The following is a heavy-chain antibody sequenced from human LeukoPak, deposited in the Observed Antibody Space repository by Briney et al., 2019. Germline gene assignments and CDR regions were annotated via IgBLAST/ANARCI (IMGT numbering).Heavy chain of an antibody. CDR3: AKDLSFSTSCFDY. D-gene: IGHD3-3*02. J-gene: IGHJ4*02. CDR1: GFTFNKYG. V-gene: IGHV3-30*18. CDR2: ITHDGSIK. Sequence: PGRSLRLSCAASGFTFNKYGMHWVRQAPGKGLEWVAVITHDGSIKYYGDSVKGRFTISRDNSKNTLYLQMNSLRAEDTAVYYCAKDLSFSTSCFDYWGQGTLVTVSS.